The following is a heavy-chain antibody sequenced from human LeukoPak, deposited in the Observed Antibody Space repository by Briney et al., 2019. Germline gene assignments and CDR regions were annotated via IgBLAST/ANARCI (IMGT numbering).Heavy chain of an antibody. J-gene: IGHJ4*02. V-gene: IGHV3-30*02. Sequence: GGSLRLSCAASGIPFNSYGMHWVRQAPDKGLDWVAFIRYDGSNEYYADSVKGRFTISRDNSKNTLYLQMNSLRGEDTAVYYCCGDFDYWGQGTLVTVSS. CDR3: CGDFDY. CDR2: IRYDGSNE. D-gene: IGHD2-21*01. CDR1: GIPFNSYG.